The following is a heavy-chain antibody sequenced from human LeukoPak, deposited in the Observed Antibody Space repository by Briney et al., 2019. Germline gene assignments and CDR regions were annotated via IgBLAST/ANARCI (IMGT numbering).Heavy chain of an antibody. V-gene: IGHV4-34*01. D-gene: IGHD5-24*01. CDR1: GGSFSGYY. Sequence: SETLSLTCAVYGGSFSGYYWSWIRQPPGKGLEWIGEINHSGSTNYNPSLKSRVTISVDTSKNQFSLKLSSVTAADTAVYYCARGLGDGHNYLTRAHDYWGQGTLFTVSS. CDR3: ARGLGDGHNYLTRAHDY. J-gene: IGHJ4*02. CDR2: INHSGST.